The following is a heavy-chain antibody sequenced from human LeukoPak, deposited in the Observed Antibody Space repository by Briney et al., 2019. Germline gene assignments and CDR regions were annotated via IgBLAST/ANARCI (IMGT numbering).Heavy chain of an antibody. CDR2: IKQDGSEK. V-gene: IGHV3-7*03. CDR3: AREGTPPSYGMDV. CDR1: GFTFSSYW. J-gene: IGHJ6*02. D-gene: IGHD2-15*01. Sequence: GGSLRLSCAASGFTFSSYWMSWVRQAPGKGLEWVANIKQDGSEKCYVDSVKGRFTISRDNAKNSLYLQMNSLRAEDTAVYYCAREGTPPSYGMDVWGQGTTVTGSS.